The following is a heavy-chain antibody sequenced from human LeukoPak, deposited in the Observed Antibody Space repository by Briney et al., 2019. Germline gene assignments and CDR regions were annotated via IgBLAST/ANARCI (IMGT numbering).Heavy chain of an antibody. J-gene: IGHJ5*02. CDR1: GFTFSSYW. V-gene: IGHV3-74*01. D-gene: IGHD3-3*01. Sequence: GGSLRLSCVASGFTFSSYWMHWVRQAPGKGLVWVSRTNSDGSITDYADSVKGRFAISRDNAKNTLYLQMNSLRAEDTAVYYCARDEVVIMRNWFDPWGQGTLVTVSS. CDR3: ARDEVVIMRNWFDP. CDR2: TNSDGSIT.